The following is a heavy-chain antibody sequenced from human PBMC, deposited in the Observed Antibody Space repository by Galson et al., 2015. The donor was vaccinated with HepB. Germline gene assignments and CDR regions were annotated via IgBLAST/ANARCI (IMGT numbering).Heavy chain of an antibody. D-gene: IGHD2-2*02. CDR2: IYHSGST. Sequence: ETLSLTCAVSGSSISTYYYWGWIRQPPGKGLEWIGNIYHSGSTYYNPSLKSRVTISIDTSENQFSLRLNSVTAADTAVYYCARGGARYCSSTSCYKAKVYSSSSGYYYGMDVWGQGTTVTVSS. CDR3: ARGGARYCSSTSCYKAKVYSSSSGYYYGMDV. V-gene: IGHV4-38-2*01. CDR1: GSSISTYYY. J-gene: IGHJ6*02.